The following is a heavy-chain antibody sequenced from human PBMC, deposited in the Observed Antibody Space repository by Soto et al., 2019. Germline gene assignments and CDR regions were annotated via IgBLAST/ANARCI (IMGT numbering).Heavy chain of an antibody. V-gene: IGHV2-5*02. CDR2: IYWDDDK. J-gene: IGHJ4*02. D-gene: IGHD6-6*01. CDR3: PHILAYTSSPRRGYFDY. CDR1: GFSLSTSGVG. Sequence: SGPTLVKPTQTLTLTCTFSGFSLSTSGVGVGWIRQPPGKALEWLALIYWDDDKRYSPSLKSRLTITNETSKTHVVLTMSIIDPVDTAPYYCPHILAYTSSPRRGYFDYWGQGTLVTVSS.